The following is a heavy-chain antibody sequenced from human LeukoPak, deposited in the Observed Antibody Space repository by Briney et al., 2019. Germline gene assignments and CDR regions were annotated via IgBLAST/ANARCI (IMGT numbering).Heavy chain of an antibody. Sequence: PGGSLRLSCAASGFTFSSYSMNWVRQAPGKGLEWVSSISSSSSYIYYADSVKGRFTISRDNAKNSLYLQMNSLRAEDTAVYYCARKENVYYYFDYWGQGTLVTVSS. D-gene: IGHD3-10*01. CDR2: ISSSSSYI. CDR3: ARKENVYYYFDY. CDR1: GFTFSSYS. V-gene: IGHV3-21*01. J-gene: IGHJ4*02.